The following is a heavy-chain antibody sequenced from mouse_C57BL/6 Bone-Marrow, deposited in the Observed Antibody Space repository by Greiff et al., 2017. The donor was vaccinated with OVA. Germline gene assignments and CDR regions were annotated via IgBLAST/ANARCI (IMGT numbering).Heavy chain of an antibody. D-gene: IGHD1-1*01. V-gene: IGHV1-63*01. CDR2: IYPGGGYT. CDR1: GYTFTNYW. J-gene: IGHJ2*01. CDR3: ARRGNYYGSSYGY. Sequence: VQLQQSGAELVRPGTSVKLSCKASGYTFTNYWIGWAKQRPGHGLEWIGDIYPGGGYTNYTEKFKGKATLTADKSSSTAYMQFSSLTSEDSAIYYCARRGNYYGSSYGYWGQGTTLTVSS.